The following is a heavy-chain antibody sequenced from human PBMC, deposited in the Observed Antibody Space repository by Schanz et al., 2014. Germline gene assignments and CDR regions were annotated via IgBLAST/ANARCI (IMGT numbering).Heavy chain of an antibody. V-gene: IGHV3-21*06. CDR3: ARDGVAATTDFDY. Sequence: EVQLVESGGGLVKPGGSLRLSCAASGFTFSSYGMNWVRQAPGKGLEWVSYISSSSSYIYYADSVKGRFTISRDNAKSSLHLQMNSLRADDTAVYYCARDGVAATTDFDYWGQGTLVTVSS. CDR1: GFTFSSYG. CDR2: ISSSSSYI. D-gene: IGHD1-1*01. J-gene: IGHJ4*02.